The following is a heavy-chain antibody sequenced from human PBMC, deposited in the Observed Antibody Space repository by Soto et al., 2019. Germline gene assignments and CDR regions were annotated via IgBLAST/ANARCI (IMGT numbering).Heavy chain of an antibody. V-gene: IGHV3-7*03. CDR1: GLTFNNYW. CDR3: AKVGYRYGYGPDY. D-gene: IGHD5-18*01. Sequence: GGSLRLSCVAYGLTFNNYWVSWVRQAPGKGLEWVASINKDGSVKSYLASVEGRFTISRDNAKRSLYLQMSILRAEDTAVYYCAKVGYRYGYGPDYWGQGTLVTVSS. J-gene: IGHJ4*02. CDR2: INKDGSVK.